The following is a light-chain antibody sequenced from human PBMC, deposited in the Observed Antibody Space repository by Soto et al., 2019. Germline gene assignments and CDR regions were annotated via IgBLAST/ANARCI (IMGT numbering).Light chain of an antibody. Sequence: QSVLTQPASVSGSPGQSITISCTGTSSDVGAYNYVSWYQQHPGKAPKLMIYEVSNRPSGVSNRFSGSKSGNTASLTISGLQADDEADYYCSSYTSGRDVYVFGGGTKVTLL. CDR1: SSDVGAYNY. CDR2: EVS. V-gene: IGLV2-14*01. CDR3: SSYTSGRDVYV. J-gene: IGLJ1*01.